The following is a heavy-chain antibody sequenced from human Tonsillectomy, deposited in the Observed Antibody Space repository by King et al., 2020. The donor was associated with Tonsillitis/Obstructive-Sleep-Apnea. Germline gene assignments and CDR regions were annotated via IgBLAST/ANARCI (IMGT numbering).Heavy chain of an antibody. CDR2: ICPGDSDT. J-gene: IGHJ3*02. CDR1: GFSFTSYC. D-gene: IGHD3-10*02. CDR3: ARESVRSSAFDI. V-gene: IGHV5-51*01. Sequence: QLVKSGAEVKKPGESLKISCKGSGFSFTSYCIAWVRQMPGKGLEWMGIICPGDSDTRNSPSFQGQVTISADKSISTAYLQWSSLKASDTAIYYCARESVRSSAFDIWGQGTMVTVSS.